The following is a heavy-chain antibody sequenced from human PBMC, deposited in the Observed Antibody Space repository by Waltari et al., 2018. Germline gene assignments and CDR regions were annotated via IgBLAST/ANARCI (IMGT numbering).Heavy chain of an antibody. CDR1: GFTFSTYA. D-gene: IGHD4-17*01. CDR2: IGGSGTSI. J-gene: IGHJ4*02. V-gene: IGHV3-21*01. Sequence: EVQVVESGGGLVKPGGSLRLSCAASGFTFSTYAMNWVRQAPGKGLEWVSSIGGSGTSIYYADSVKGRFTTSRDNAKNSLYLQMNSLRAEDAAVYYCAGEGGANYGESFDYWGQGTLVTVSS. CDR3: AGEGGANYGESFDY.